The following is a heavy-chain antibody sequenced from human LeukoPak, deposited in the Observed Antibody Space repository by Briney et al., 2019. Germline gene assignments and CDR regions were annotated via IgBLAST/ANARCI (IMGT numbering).Heavy chain of an antibody. CDR3: ARRSSSWDHFDY. CDR1: GYTSTSYG. D-gene: IGHD6-13*01. J-gene: IGHJ4*02. Sequence: ASVKVSCKASGYTSTSYGISWVRQAPGQGLEWMGWISTYNGNTNYAQKVQGRVTMTTDTSTSTAYMELRSLRSDDTAVYYCARRSSSWDHFDYWGQGTLVTVSS. V-gene: IGHV1-18*01. CDR2: ISTYNGNT.